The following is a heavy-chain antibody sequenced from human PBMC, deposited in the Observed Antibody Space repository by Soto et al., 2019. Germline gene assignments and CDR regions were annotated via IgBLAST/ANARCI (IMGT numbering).Heavy chain of an antibody. CDR2: VFYSGTT. CDR1: GASISDNYYY. CDR3: ARHETTLTQRWRGWFDP. D-gene: IGHD1-7*01. Sequence: SETLSLTCTVSGASISDNYYYWAWIRQPPGKGLEWVGSVFYSGTTYYNPSLKSRVTVSVETSTNQFSLRLNSVTAADTAVYYCARHETTLTQRWRGWFDPWGQGTLVTVSS. V-gene: IGHV4-39*01. J-gene: IGHJ5*02.